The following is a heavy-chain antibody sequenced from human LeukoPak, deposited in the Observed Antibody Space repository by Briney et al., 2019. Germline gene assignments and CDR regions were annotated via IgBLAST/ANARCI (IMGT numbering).Heavy chain of an antibody. CDR1: GFTFSNYW. CDR3: ARAWGIVGGTSDY. V-gene: IGHV3-7*05. Sequence: PGGSLRLSCAASGFTFSNYWMTWGRQAPGKGLEWGANIKQDGSEKYYVDSVKGRFTISRDNAKNSLYLQMNSLRAEDTAVYYCARAWGIVGGTSDYWGQGTLVTVSS. D-gene: IGHD1-26*01. J-gene: IGHJ4*02. CDR2: IKQDGSEK.